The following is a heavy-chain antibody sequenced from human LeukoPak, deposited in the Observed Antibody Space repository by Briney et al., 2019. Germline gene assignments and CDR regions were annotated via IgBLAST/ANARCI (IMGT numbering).Heavy chain of an antibody. CDR2: IYSGGST. CDR1: GFTVSSNY. Sequence: GGSLRLSCAASGFTVSSNYMSWVRQAPGKGLEWVSVIYSGGSTYYADSVKGRFTISRDNSKNTLYLQMNSLRAGDTAVYYCAGSLTESTYYYDSSGPDAFDIWGQGTMVTVSS. CDR3: AGSLTESTYYYDSSGPDAFDI. V-gene: IGHV3-53*01. J-gene: IGHJ3*02. D-gene: IGHD3-22*01.